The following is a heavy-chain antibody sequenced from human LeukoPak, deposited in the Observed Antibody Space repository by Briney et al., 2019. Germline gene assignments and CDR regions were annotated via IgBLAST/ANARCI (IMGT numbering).Heavy chain of an antibody. CDR3: ARSGVLWNLAY. Sequence: SETLSLTCTVSGGSISSSNYYWGWIRQPPGKGLEWIGSIYYSGNTYYNPSLKSRVTISPDTSKNQFSLKLSSVTAADTAVYYCARSGVLWNLAYWGQGTLVTVSS. CDR1: GGSISSSNYY. CDR2: IYYSGNT. D-gene: IGHD1-1*01. V-gene: IGHV4-39*07. J-gene: IGHJ4*02.